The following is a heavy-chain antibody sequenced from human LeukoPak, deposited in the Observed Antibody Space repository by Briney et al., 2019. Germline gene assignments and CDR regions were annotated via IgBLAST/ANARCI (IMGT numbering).Heavy chain of an antibody. J-gene: IGHJ4*02. Sequence: SETLSPTCAVSGGSISSSNWWSWVRQPPGKGLEWIGEIYHSGSTNYNPSLKSRVTISVDKSKNQFSLKLSSVTAADTAVYYCAGVSSSSWKYFDYWGQGTLVTVSS. CDR3: AGVSSSSWKYFDY. D-gene: IGHD6-13*01. CDR2: IYHSGST. CDR1: GGSISSSNW. V-gene: IGHV4-4*02.